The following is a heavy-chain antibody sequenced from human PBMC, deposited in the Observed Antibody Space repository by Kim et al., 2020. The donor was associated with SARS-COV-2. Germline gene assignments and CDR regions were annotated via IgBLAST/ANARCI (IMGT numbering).Heavy chain of an antibody. CDR2: ITWNSGSV. J-gene: IGHJ6*02. CDR3: SKRHASDCAMDV. Sequence: GGSLRLSCAASGFTFGFYGMHWVRQAPGKGLEWVSGITWNSGSVGYADSVKGRFTISRDNAKNSLYLHMNSLRPEDTAFYYCSKRHASDCAMDVWGQGTT. V-gene: IGHV3-9*01. CDR1: GFTFGFYG. D-gene: IGHD2-21*02.